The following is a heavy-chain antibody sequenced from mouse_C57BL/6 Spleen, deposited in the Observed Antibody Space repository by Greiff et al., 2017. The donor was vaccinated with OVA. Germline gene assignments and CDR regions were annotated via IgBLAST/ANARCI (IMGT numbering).Heavy chain of an antibody. V-gene: IGHV1-39*01. Sequence: VQLKQSGPELVKPGASVKISCKASGYSFTDYNMNWVKQSNGKSLEWIGVINPNYGTTSYNQKFKGKATLTVDQSSSTAYMQLNSLTSEDSAVYYCARNYGSPYYYAMDYWGQGTSVTVSS. J-gene: IGHJ4*01. CDR3: ARNYGSPYYYAMDY. D-gene: IGHD1-1*01. CDR2: INPNYGTT. CDR1: GYSFTDYN.